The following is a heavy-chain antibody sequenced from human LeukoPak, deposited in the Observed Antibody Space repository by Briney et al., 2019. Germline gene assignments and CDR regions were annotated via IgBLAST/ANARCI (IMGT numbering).Heavy chain of an antibody. Sequence: ASVKVSCKASGYTFTNYAINWVRQAPGQGLEWMGLITAINGNTNYAQKFQGRVTMTTDTSTTTAYMEVRSLRSEDTAVYYCASEYGSGNPLCNYYYYYMDVWGKGTTVTVSS. CDR2: ITAINGNT. CDR1: GYTFTNYA. J-gene: IGHJ6*03. D-gene: IGHD3-10*01. V-gene: IGHV1-18*01. CDR3: ASEYGSGNPLCNYYYYYMDV.